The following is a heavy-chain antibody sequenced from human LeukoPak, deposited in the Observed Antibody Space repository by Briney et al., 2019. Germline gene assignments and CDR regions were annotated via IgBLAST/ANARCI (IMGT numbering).Heavy chain of an antibody. D-gene: IGHD5-18*01. CDR2: INPSGGGT. V-gene: IGHV1-46*01. CDR3: ARSMTWIRGGNYFDY. CDR1: GYTFTGYY. Sequence: ASVKVSCKASGYTFTGYYMHWVRQAPGQGLEWMGIINPSGGGTTYAQKFQGRVTMARDMSTTTVYMELSSLRSEDTAVYYCARSMTWIRGGNYFDYWGQGTLVTVSS. J-gene: IGHJ4*02.